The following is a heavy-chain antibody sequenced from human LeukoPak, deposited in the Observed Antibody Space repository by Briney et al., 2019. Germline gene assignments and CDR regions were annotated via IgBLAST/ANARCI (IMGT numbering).Heavy chain of an antibody. D-gene: IGHD6-19*01. V-gene: IGHV4-59*01. CDR1: GGSISSYY. CDR2: IYYSGST. CDR3: ASCIAVAPEGPRDYYGMDV. J-gene: IGHJ6*02. Sequence: PSETLSLTCTVSGGSISSYYWSWIRQPPGKGLEWIGYIYYSGSTNYNPSLKSRVTISVDTSKNQFSLKLSSVTAADTAVYYCASCIAVAPEGPRDYYGMDVWGQGTTVTVSS.